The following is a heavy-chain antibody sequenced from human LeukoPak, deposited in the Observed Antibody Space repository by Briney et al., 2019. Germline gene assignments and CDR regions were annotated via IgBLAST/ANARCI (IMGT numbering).Heavy chain of an antibody. CDR3: ARDRGGASDFDY. CDR1: VFIFSGYW. D-gene: IGHD3-10*01. V-gene: IGHV3-7*01. J-gene: IGHJ4*02. CDR2: IKHDGSED. Sequence: GGSLKLSCAASVFIFSGYWMTWVRQAPGKGVEWVATIKHDGSEDYYLESVKGRFTISRDTAKSSMWLQMNSLRAEDTAVYYCARDRGGASDFDYWGQGTLVTVSS.